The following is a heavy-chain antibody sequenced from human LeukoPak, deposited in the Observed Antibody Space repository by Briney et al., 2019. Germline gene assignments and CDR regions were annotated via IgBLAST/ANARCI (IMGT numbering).Heavy chain of an antibody. CDR1: GDXVSSSTYY. CDR2: INYSGTT. Sequence: SETLSPTCTVSGDXVSSSTYYWGWIRQPPGKGLEWIGGINYSGTTYYNPSLKSRVTISVDTSKNQFSLKLSSVTAADTAVYYYTSNTGSYVDFWGQGTLVTVSS. D-gene: IGHD1-26*01. CDR3: TSNTGSYVDF. J-gene: IGHJ4*02. V-gene: IGHV4-39*01.